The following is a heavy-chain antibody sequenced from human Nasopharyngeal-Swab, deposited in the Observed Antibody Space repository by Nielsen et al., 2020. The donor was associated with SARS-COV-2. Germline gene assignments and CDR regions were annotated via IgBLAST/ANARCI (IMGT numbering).Heavy chain of an antibody. V-gene: IGHV4-61*02. J-gene: IGHJ6*03. CDR2: IYTSGST. CDR3: AREFSSLYYYYYYMDV. Sequence: SETLSLTCTVSGGSISSGSYYWSWIRQPAGKGLEWIGRIYTSGSTNYNPSLKSRVTISVDTSKNQFSLKLSSVTAADTAVYYCAREFSSLYYYYYYMDVWGKGTTVTVSS. D-gene: IGHD6-6*01. CDR1: GGSISSGSYY.